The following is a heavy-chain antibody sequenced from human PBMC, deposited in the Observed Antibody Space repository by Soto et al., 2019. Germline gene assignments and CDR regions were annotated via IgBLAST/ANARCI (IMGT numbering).Heavy chain of an antibody. J-gene: IGHJ4*02. Sequence: PSETLSLTCTVSGGSISGYYWSWIRQPPGKGLEWIRYIFYSGSTFYNPSLKSRIAISVDTSKNQFSLKLSSVTAADTAVYYCARAPGDYFDYWGQGTLVTVSS. CDR2: IFYSGST. V-gene: IGHV4-59*12. CDR1: GGSISGYY. CDR3: ARAPGDYFDY.